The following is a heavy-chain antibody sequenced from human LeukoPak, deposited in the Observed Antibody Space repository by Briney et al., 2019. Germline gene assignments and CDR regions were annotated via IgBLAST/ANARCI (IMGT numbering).Heavy chain of an antibody. CDR3: ARYPRSRYYFDY. CDR1: GYTFTSYD. Sequence: ASVKVSCKASGYTFTSYDINWVRQATGQGLEWMGWMNPNSGNTGYAQKFQGRVTITRNTSISTAYMELSSLRYEDAAVYYGARYPRSRYYFDYWGQGTLVTVSS. V-gene: IGHV1-8*03. CDR2: MNPNSGNT. J-gene: IGHJ4*02.